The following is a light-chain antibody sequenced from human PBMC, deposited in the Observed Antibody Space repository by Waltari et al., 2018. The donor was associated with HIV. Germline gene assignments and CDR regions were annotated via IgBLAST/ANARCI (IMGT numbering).Light chain of an antibody. CDR1: QGVSSSY. Sequence: EIVLPQSPGPLSLSPEERATLSCRASQGVSSSYLAWYQQKPGQAPRLLIYGASSGSGSGTDFTLTISRLEPEDFAVYYCQQYGSSPYSFGQGTKLEIK. CDR2: GAS. J-gene: IGKJ2*03. V-gene: IGKV3-20*01. CDR3: QQYGSSPYS.